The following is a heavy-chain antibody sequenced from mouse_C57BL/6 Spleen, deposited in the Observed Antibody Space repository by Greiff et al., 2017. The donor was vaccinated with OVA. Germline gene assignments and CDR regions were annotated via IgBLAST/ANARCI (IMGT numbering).Heavy chain of an antibody. Sequence: VQLQQPGAELVKPGASVKMSCKASGYTFTSYWITWVKQRPGQGLEWIGDISPGSGSTNYNEKFKSKATLTVDTSSSTAYMHLSLLTSEDSAVYYCARNYGSSGWYFDVWGTGTTVTVSS. CDR3: ARNYGSSGWYFDV. D-gene: IGHD1-1*01. CDR2: ISPGSGST. V-gene: IGHV1-55*01. J-gene: IGHJ1*03. CDR1: GYTFTSYW.